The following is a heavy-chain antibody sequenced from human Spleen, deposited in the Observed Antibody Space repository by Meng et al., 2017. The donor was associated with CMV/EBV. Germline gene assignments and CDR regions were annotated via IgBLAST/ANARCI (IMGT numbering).Heavy chain of an antibody. CDR3: ARLLRGYDFWSGYYTGQAFDI. CDR1: AYSFTSYW. Sequence: KVSCKGSAYSFTSYWIGWVRQMPGKGLEWMGIIYPGDSDTRYSPSFQGQVTISADKSISTAYLQWSSLKASDTAMYYCARLLRGYDFWSGYYTGQAFDIWGRGTMVTVSS. D-gene: IGHD3-3*01. V-gene: IGHV5-51*01. J-gene: IGHJ3*02. CDR2: IYPGDSDT.